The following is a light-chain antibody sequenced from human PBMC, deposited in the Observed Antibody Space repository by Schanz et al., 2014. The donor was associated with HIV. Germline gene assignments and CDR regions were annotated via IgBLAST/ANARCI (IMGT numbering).Light chain of an antibody. CDR3: SSYADSNHWV. CDR2: DVA. J-gene: IGLJ3*02. Sequence: QSALTQPRSVSGSPGQSVTISCTGTSSDVGGYNYVSWYQQHPGKAPKLMIYDVAERPSGVPDRFSGSKSGNTASLTISGLLPEDEADYYCSSYADSNHWVFGGGTKVTVL. V-gene: IGLV2-11*01. CDR1: SSDVGGYNY.